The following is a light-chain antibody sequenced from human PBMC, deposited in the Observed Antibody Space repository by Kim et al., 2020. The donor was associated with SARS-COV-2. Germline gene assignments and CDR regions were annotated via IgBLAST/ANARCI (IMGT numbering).Light chain of an antibody. J-gene: IGLJ3*02. CDR1: TGVVTSGHY. Sequence: QAVVTQEPSLTVSPGGTVTLTCGSNTGVVTSGHYAYWFQQRPGQAPRTLIYYTSGKNSWTPARFSGSLLGVKAALTLSGAQPEDEAEYYCLLSYGGTRMLGGGTQLTV. V-gene: IGLV7-46*01. CDR2: YTS. CDR3: LLSYGGTRM.